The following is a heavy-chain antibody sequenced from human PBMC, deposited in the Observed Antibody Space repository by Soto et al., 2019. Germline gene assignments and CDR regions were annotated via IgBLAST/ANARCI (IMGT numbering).Heavy chain of an antibody. CDR3: ASYTGIAARPFDY. CDR2: IYYSGST. CDR1: AGSISSGGYY. D-gene: IGHD6-25*01. Sequence: SETLSLTCTVSAGSISSGGYYWSWIRQHPGKGLEWIGYIYYSGSTYYNPSLKSRVTISVDTSKNQFSLKLSSVTAADTAVYYCASYTGIAARPFDYWGQGTLVTVSS. V-gene: IGHV4-31*03. J-gene: IGHJ4*02.